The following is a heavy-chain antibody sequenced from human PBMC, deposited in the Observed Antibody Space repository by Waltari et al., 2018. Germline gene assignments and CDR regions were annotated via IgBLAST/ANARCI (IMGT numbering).Heavy chain of an antibody. CDR1: GYSFSAYG. CDR2: ISGYNGNT. D-gene: IGHD2-21*02. V-gene: IGHV1-18*01. CDR3: ARDHRFGGDSYDL. J-gene: IGHJ5*02. Sequence: QVHLVQSGPEVKSRGASVTVSCKVSGYSFSAYGISWVRQAPGQGLEWMGWISGYNGNTNYADQFQDRLTMTLDTSTDTVYMQLRNLRSDDTGVFYCARDHRFGGDSYDLWGQGTLVTVSS.